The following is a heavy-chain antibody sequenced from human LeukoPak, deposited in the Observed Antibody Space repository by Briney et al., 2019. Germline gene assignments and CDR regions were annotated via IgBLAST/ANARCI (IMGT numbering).Heavy chain of an antibody. CDR2: INPNSGGT. CDR1: GYTFTGYY. CDR3: ATLDIVVLPVGREDY. D-gene: IGHD2-2*01. V-gene: IGHV1-2*02. J-gene: IGHJ4*02. Sequence: ASVKVSCKASGYTFTGYYMHWVRQAPGQGLEWMGWINPNSGGTNYAQKFQGRVTMTRDTSISTAYMELSRLRSDDTAVYYCATLDIVVLPVGREDYWGQGTLVTVSS.